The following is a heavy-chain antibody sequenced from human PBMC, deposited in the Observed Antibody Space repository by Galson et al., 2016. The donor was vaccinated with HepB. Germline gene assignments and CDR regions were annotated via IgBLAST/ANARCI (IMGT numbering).Heavy chain of an antibody. D-gene: IGHD3-22*01. CDR2: INSGGRT. CDR3: VKERISMMKVVTEYFDY. V-gene: IGHV3-23*01. Sequence: SLRLSCAVSGFSFNHYAMSWVRQAPGKGLEWVSGINSGGRTFYADPVKGRFTISRGNSKDTLYLQMNSLRAEDTAVYYCVKERISMMKVVTEYFDYWGQGTLVTVSS. J-gene: IGHJ4*02. CDR1: GFSFNHYA.